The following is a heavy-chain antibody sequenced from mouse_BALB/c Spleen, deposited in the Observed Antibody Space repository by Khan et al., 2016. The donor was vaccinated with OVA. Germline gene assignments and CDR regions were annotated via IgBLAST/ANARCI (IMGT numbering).Heavy chain of an antibody. Sequence: QVQLKESGAELVKPGASVKMSCKASDYTFTSYTMHWVKQRPGQGLEWIGYINPSSGYTKYNQKFKDKATLTADKSSSTAYMQLSSLTSEDSAVYYCARKSTRASYWGQGTTLTVSS. CDR3: ARKSTRASY. D-gene: IGHD3-1*01. CDR1: DYTFTSYT. J-gene: IGHJ2*01. V-gene: IGHV1-4*01. CDR2: INPSSGYT.